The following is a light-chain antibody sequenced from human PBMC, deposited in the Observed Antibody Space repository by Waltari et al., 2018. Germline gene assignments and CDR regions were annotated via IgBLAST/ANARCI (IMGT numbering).Light chain of an antibody. CDR2: GTS. Sequence: EIVLPQSTGTMSLSPGESATLPCRASQSVTSISLSWYQQKLGQAPRLLIYGTSSRATGIPDRFSGSGSGTDFTLTISRLEPEDFAVYYCQQYDGEVVTFGGGTKVEI. V-gene: IGKV3-20*01. J-gene: IGKJ4*01. CDR3: QQYDGEVVT. CDR1: QSVTSIS.